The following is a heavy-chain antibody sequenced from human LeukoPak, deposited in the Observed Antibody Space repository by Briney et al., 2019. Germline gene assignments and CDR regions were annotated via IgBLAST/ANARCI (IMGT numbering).Heavy chain of an antibody. CDR3: ARRARSTVTTLPKDFDY. J-gene: IGHJ4*02. D-gene: IGHD4-17*01. CDR1: GGSISSSSYY. Sequence: SETLSLTCTVSGGSISSSSYYWGWIRQPPGKGLEWIGSIYYSGSTYYNPSLKSRVTISVDTSKNQFSLKLSSVTAADTAVYYCARRARSTVTTLPKDFDYWGQGTLVTVSS. CDR2: IYYSGST. V-gene: IGHV4-39*07.